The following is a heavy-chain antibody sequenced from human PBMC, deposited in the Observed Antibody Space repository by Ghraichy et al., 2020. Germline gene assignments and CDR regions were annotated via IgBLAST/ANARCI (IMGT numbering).Heavy chain of an antibody. D-gene: IGHD1-26*01. CDR3: ARELVGTYDY. CDR1: GASISSYY. V-gene: IGHV4-59*01. J-gene: IGHJ4*02. CDR2: IYYSGST. Sequence: ESLNISCTVSGASISSYYWSWIRQPPGKGLEWIGYIYYSGSTNYNPSLKSRVTISVDTSKKQFSLRLTSVTAADTAVYYCARELVGTYDYWGQGTLVTVSS.